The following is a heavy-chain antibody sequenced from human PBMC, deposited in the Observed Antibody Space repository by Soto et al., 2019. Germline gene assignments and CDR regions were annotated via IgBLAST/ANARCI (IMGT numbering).Heavy chain of an antibody. D-gene: IGHD5-12*01. CDR1: GFTFDDYA. J-gene: IGHJ3*02. CDR2: ISWNRDSI. CDR3: ATRRDGYNLNAFDI. Sequence: EVQLVESGGGLVQPGRSLRLSCAASGFTFDDYAMHWVRQAPGKGLEWVSGISWNRDSIGYTDSVKGRFTISRDNAKNSLYLQMNSLRAEDTALYYCATRRDGYNLNAFDIWGQGTMVTVSS. V-gene: IGHV3-9*01.